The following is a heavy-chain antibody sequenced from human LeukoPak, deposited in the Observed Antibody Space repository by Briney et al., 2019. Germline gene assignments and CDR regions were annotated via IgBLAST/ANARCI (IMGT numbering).Heavy chain of an antibody. Sequence: GGSLRLSCAASGFTVRSNYMSWVRQAPGKGLEWVSSISSSNSYIFYADSVKGRFTISRDNAKNSLFLQMNSLRAEDTAVYYCARGDAFDIWGQGTMVTVSS. CDR3: ARGDAFDI. V-gene: IGHV3-21*01. J-gene: IGHJ3*02. CDR2: ISSSNSYI. CDR1: GFTVRSNY.